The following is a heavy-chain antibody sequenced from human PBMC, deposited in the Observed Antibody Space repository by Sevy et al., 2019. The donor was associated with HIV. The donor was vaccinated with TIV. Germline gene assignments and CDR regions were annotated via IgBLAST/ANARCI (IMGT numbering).Heavy chain of an antibody. CDR1: GFTFSSYA. CDR2: ISGSGGST. D-gene: IGHD3-3*01. Sequence: GGSLRLSCAASGFTFSSYAMSWVRQAPGKGLEWVSAISGSGGSTYYADSVKGRFTISRDNSKNTLYLQMNSLRAEDTAVYYCAKDHRNYDFWSGYYDFDYWGQGTLVTVSS. V-gene: IGHV3-23*01. J-gene: IGHJ4*02. CDR3: AKDHRNYDFWSGYYDFDY.